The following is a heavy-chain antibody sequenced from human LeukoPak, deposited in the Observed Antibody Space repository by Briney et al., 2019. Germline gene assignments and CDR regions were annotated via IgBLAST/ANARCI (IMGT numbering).Heavy chain of an antibody. CDR3: ARLRVVPPRAFDI. J-gene: IGHJ3*02. CDR1: GGSISNSDYY. Sequence: SETLSLTCTVSGGSISNSDYYWDWIRQPPGKGLEWIGSINYRGSTYYNPSLESRVTISVDTSKNQFSLKLSSVTAADTAVYYCARLRVVPPRAFDIWGQGTMVTVSS. CDR2: INYRGST. D-gene: IGHD2-2*01. V-gene: IGHV4-39*01.